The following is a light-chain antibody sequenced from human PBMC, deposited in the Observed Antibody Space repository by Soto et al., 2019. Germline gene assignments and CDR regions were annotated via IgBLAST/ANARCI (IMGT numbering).Light chain of an antibody. CDR2: KAS. J-gene: IGKJ4*01. CDR3: QQYNFYSLT. V-gene: IGKV1-5*03. Sequence: DMQMTQSPSTLSASVGDRVTITCRASQSIASWLAWYQQKPGKAPKLLISKASSLESGVPSRFSGSGSGTEFTLTISTLQPDDFASYYCQQYNFYSLTFGGGTKVEIK. CDR1: QSIASW.